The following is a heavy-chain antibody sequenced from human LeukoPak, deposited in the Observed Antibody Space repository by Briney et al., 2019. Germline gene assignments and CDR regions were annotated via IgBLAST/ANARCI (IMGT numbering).Heavy chain of an antibody. V-gene: IGHV3-21*01. D-gene: IGHD6-13*01. CDR3: ARGLSPRIAAAGEYNWFDP. Sequence: PGGSLRLSCAASGFTFSSYSMNWVRQAPGKGLEWVSSISSSSSYIYYADSVKGRFTISRDNAKNSLYLQMNSLRAEDTAVYYRARGLSPRIAAAGEYNWFDPWGQGTLVTVSS. J-gene: IGHJ5*02. CDR2: ISSSSSYI. CDR1: GFTFSSYS.